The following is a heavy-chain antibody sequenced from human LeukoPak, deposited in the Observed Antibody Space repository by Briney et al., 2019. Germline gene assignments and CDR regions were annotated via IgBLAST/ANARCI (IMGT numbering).Heavy chain of an antibody. V-gene: IGHV4-61*02. D-gene: IGHD3-22*01. CDR1: GGSISSGSYY. CDR2: INISGST. J-gene: IGHJ4*02. Sequence: SETLSLTCTVSGGSISSGSYYWSWIRQPAGKGLEWIGRINISGSTNYNPSLKSRATISVDTSKNQFSLKLSSVTAADTAVYYCARGYYYDSCHDWGQGTLVTVSS. CDR3: ARGYYYDSCHD.